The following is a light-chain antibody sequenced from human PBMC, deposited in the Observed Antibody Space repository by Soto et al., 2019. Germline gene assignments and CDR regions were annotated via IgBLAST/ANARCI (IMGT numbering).Light chain of an antibody. CDR3: LRYNAFSQT. CDR1: QSMNSW. V-gene: IGKV1-5*01. J-gene: IGKJ1*01. CDR2: DAS. Sequence: GDRVTITCRASQSMNSWLAWYQQKPGEAPKVLIYDASSLESGVPSRFSGSGSGTEFTLTIGSLQPEDFATYYCLRYNAFSQTSGQGTKVDIK.